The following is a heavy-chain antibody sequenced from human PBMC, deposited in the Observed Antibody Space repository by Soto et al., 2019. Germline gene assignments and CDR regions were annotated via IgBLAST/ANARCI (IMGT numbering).Heavy chain of an antibody. CDR1: GGSISSSSYN. CDR3: ARLPLRRTREDVDY. J-gene: IGHJ4*02. D-gene: IGHD4-17*01. CDR2: FYYGGSP. V-gene: IGHV4-39*01. Sequence: QLLESGPGLVKPSETLPLTCSVSGGSISSSSYNWGWIRQPPGQGLEWIGSFYYGGSPYYHPSLKSRVTISVDTSKNQFSLNLNSVTAADTAVYYCARLPLRRTREDVDYWGQGTLVAVSS.